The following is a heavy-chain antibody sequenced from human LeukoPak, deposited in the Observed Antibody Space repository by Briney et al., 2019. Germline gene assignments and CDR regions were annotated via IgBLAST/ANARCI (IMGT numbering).Heavy chain of an antibody. J-gene: IGHJ5*02. CDR3: ARDLRQVDTAMATEYNWFDP. CDR2: IIPIFGTA. Sequence: EASVKVSCKASGGTFSSYAISWVRQAPGQGLEWMGRIIPIFGTANYAQKCQGRVTITTDESTSTAYMELSSLRSEDTAVYYCARDLRQVDTAMATEYNWFDPWGQGTLVTVSS. CDR1: GGTFSSYA. V-gene: IGHV1-69*05. D-gene: IGHD5-18*01.